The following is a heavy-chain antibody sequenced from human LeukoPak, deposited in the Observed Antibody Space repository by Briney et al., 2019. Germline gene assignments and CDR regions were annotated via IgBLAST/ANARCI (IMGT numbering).Heavy chain of an antibody. V-gene: IGHV7-4-1*02. Sequence: ASVKVSCKASGYTFTSYAMNWVRQAPGQGLEWMGWINTNTGNPTYAQGFTGRFVFSLDTSVSTAYLQISSLKAEDTAVYYCARVSRSRGEWLFDNWGQGTLVTVSS. CDR2: INTNTGNP. J-gene: IGHJ4*02. CDR1: GYTFTSYA. D-gene: IGHD3-3*01. CDR3: ARVSRSRGEWLFDN.